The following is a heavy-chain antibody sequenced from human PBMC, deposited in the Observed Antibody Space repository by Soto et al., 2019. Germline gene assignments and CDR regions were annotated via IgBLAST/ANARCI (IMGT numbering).Heavy chain of an antibody. CDR3: ERGGIPASGTVWNWFVL. Sequence: EVQLLESGGDVVHPGGSLRLSCTASGFSFSSYALNWVRQAPGKGLEWISGISGSGDDSYYAGSVKGRSTISRDNSKNPLYLQINCRRPDDTAVYYCERGGIPASGTVWNWFVLWGQGTLVTVSS. CDR2: ISGSGDDS. J-gene: IGHJ5*01. V-gene: IGHV3-23*01. CDR1: GFSFSSYA. D-gene: IGHD6-13*01.